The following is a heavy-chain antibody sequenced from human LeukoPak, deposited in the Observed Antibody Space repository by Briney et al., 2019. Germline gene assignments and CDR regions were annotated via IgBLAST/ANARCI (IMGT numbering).Heavy chain of an antibody. V-gene: IGHV4-39*07. CDR2: IYYSGST. CDR3: ARGLKAGRSRYYYYMDV. J-gene: IGHJ6*03. Sequence: SETLSLTCTVSGGSVSSSDYYWGWIRQPPGKGLEWIGSIYYSGSTYYKPSLNSRVTISMDKSKNQFSLRLSSVTAADTAVYYCARGLKAGRSRYYYYMDVWGKGTTVTISS. D-gene: IGHD3-16*01. CDR1: GGSVSSSDYY.